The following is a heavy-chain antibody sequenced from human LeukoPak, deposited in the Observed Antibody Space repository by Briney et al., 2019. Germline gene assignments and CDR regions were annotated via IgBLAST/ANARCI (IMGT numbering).Heavy chain of an antibody. D-gene: IGHD1/OR15-1a*01. V-gene: IGHV1-69*05. J-gene: IGHJ4*02. CDR3: ARDGGITGTDY. CDR2: IIPIFGTA. CDR1: GGTFSSYA. Sequence: SVKVSCKASGGTFSSYAISWVRQAPGQGLEWMGRIIPIFGTANYAQRFQGRVTITTDESTSTAYMELSSLRSEDTAVYYCARDGGITGTDYWGQGTLVTVSS.